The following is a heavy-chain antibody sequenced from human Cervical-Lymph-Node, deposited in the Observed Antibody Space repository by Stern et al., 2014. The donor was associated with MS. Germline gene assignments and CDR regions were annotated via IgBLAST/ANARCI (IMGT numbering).Heavy chain of an antibody. CDR1: GGSISSGGYY. CDR2: IYYSGST. J-gene: IGHJ5*02. V-gene: IGHV4-31*03. D-gene: IGHD3-9*01. Sequence: VQLEESGPGLVKPSQTLSLTCTVSGGSISSGGYYWSWIRQHPGKGLEWIGYIYYSGSTYYNPSLKSRVTISVDTSKNQFSLKLSSVTAADTAVYYCARGTRYYDILTRTWAPSWFDPWGQGTLVTVSS. CDR3: ARGTRYYDILTRTWAPSWFDP.